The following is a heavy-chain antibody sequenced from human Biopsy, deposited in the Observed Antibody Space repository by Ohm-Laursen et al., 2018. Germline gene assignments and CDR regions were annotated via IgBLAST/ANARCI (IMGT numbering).Heavy chain of an antibody. D-gene: IGHD1-26*01. V-gene: IGHV1-18*04. CDR3: ARVFGGAYYSYAFDI. CDR1: AYTFYSYG. Sequence: GASVKVSCKASAYTFYSYGITWVRRAPGQGLEWMGWITADEKNSAPKFQGRVTMTTDMSTSTAYMELWGLKSDDTAVYYCARVFGGAYYSYAFDIWGQGTLVIVSS. CDR2: ITADEK. J-gene: IGHJ3*02.